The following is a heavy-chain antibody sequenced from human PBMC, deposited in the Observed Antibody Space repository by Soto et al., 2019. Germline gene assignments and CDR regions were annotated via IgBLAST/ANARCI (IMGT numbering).Heavy chain of an antibody. V-gene: IGHV1-18*04. J-gene: IGHJ3*02. CDR3: ARAAQYCSGGSCYLGAFDI. Sequence: ASVKVSCKASGYTFTSYGISWVRQAPGQGLEWMGWISAYNGNTNYAQKLQGRVTMTTDTSTSTAYMELRSLRSDDTAVYYCARAAQYCSGGSCYLGAFDIWGQGTMVNVS. D-gene: IGHD2-15*01. CDR1: GYTFTSYG. CDR2: ISAYNGNT.